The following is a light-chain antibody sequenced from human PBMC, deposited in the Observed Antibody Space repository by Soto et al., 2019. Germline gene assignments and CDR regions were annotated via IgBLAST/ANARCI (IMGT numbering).Light chain of an antibody. CDR2: GVS. J-gene: IGKJ1*01. CDR3: QQYNKWPPWT. CDR1: QSVNNN. V-gene: IGKV3-15*01. Sequence: EIVMTQSPATLSVSPGERVTLSCRASQSVNNNLAWYQQKPGQAPRLLIYGVSTRATGIPARFSGSGSGTEFTLTISSLQSEDFAVYYCQQYNKWPPWTFGQGTKVEIK.